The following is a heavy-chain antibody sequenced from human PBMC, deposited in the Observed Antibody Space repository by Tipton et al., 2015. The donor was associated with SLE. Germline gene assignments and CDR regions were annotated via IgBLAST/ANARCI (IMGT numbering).Heavy chain of an antibody. CDR3: ARRITYGIPFDH. J-gene: IGHJ4*02. CDR2: MHYSGTT. Sequence: TLSLTCTVSGGSISSSSHLWGWIRQPPGKGLEWIGNMHYSGTTDYNPSLTSRVTISVDTSKNKFSLQLVFVTAADTAVYYCARRITYGIPFDHWGQGILVTISS. CDR1: GGSISSSSHL. V-gene: IGHV4-39*01. D-gene: IGHD4-17*01.